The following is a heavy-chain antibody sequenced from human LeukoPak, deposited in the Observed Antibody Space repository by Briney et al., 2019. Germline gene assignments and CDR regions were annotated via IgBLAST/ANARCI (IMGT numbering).Heavy chain of an antibody. CDR2: INSDGSNT. D-gene: IGHD3-3*01. Sequence: GGSLRLSCAVSGLTFSSYWMHRVRQAPGKGLVWVSRINSDGSNTSYADSVKGRFTISRDNAKNTLYLQMNSLRAEDTAVYYCAREGWNYDFWSGYYTRSPFDYWGQGTLVTVSS. CDR3: AREGWNYDFWSGYYTRSPFDY. CDR1: GLTFSSYW. J-gene: IGHJ4*02. V-gene: IGHV3-74*01.